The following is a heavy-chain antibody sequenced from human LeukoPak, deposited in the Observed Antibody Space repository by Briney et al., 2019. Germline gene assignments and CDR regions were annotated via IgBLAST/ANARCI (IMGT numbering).Heavy chain of an antibody. J-gene: IGHJ3*02. CDR1: GGSISSSNW. CDR3: ARDLYDILTGYPHAFDI. D-gene: IGHD3-9*01. Sequence: SGTLSLTWAVSGGSISSSNWWSWVRQPPGKGLEWIGEIYHSGSTNYNPSLKSRVTISVDKSKNQFSLKLSSVTAADTAVYYCARDLYDILTGYPHAFDIWGQGTMVTVSS. CDR2: IYHSGST. V-gene: IGHV4-4*02.